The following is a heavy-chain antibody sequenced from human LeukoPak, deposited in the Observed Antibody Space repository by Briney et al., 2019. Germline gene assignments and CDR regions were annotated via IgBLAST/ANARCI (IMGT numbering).Heavy chain of an antibody. J-gene: IGHJ4*02. CDR2: IYPGDPDT. CDR3: ARLYDSSGYYLYFDY. CDR1: GYSFTSYW. V-gene: IGHV5-51*01. D-gene: IGHD3-22*01. Sequence: GESLKISCKGSGYSFTSYWIGWVRQLPGKGLEWMGIIYPGDPDTRYSPSFQGQVTISADKSISTAYLQWSSLKASDTAMYYCARLYDSSGYYLYFDYWGQGTLVTVSS.